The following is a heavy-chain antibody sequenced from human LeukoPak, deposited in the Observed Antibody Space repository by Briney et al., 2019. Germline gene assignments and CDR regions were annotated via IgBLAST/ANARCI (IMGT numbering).Heavy chain of an antibody. V-gene: IGHV4-30-2*01. CDR2: IYHSGST. Sequence: PSQTLSLTCAVSGGSISCGGYSWSCTRQPPGKGLEWIGYIYHSGSTYYNPSLKSRVTISVDRSKNQFSLKLSSVTAADTAVYYCARGRGDYWGQGTLVTVSS. CDR1: GGSISCGGYS. CDR3: ARGRGDY. D-gene: IGHD3-10*01. J-gene: IGHJ4*02.